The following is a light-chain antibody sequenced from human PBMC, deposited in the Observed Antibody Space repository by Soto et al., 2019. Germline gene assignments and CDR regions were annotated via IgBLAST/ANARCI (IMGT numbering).Light chain of an antibody. Sequence: IQLSQSPASLSASVGHRVTITCRASEGIRSDLAWYQQKPGKAPKLLIYAASTLQSGVPSRFSGSGSATDFTLTISSLQPEDFATYYCQQLNIYPITFGQGTRLEIK. CDR2: AAS. CDR3: QQLNIYPIT. V-gene: IGKV1-9*01. J-gene: IGKJ5*01. CDR1: EGIRSD.